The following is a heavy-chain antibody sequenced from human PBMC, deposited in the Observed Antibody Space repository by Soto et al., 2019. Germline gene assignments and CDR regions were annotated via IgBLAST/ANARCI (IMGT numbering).Heavy chain of an antibody. D-gene: IGHD3-10*01. Sequence: SETLSLTCTVSGGSISTYYWSWIRQPPGKGLEWIGYIFNSGSTNYNSSLQRRVTISLDTPKNQLSLKLSSVTAADTAVYYCARAQFYSGSGNFHNLMFDPCGQGTQVTVSS. CDR1: GGSISTYY. CDR2: IFNSGST. V-gene: IGHV4-59*01. J-gene: IGHJ5*02. CDR3: ARAQFYSGSGNFHNLMFDP.